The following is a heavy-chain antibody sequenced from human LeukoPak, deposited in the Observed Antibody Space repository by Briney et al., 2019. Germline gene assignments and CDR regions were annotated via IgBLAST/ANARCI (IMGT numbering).Heavy chain of an antibody. J-gene: IGHJ4*02. Sequence: PGGSLRLSCAASGFTFSSYAMSWVRQAPGKGLEWVSAISGSGGSTYYADSVKGRVTISRDNSKNTLYLQMNSLRAEDTAVYYCAKGRVLWFGESQTYYFDYWGQGTLVTVSS. V-gene: IGHV3-23*01. CDR1: GFTFSSYA. D-gene: IGHD3-10*01. CDR3: AKGRVLWFGESQTYYFDY. CDR2: ISGSGGST.